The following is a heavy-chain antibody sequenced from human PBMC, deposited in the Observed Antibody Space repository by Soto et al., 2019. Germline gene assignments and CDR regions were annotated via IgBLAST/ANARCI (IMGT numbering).Heavy chain of an antibody. Sequence: QVQLVQSGAEVKEPGASVRLSCKAFGYSFTAYNIHWVRQAPGQGLEWMGWINAGNGNTRSSRKFQGRVIITRDPSATTAYLEVDSLRSEDTAIYYCARVAPSGGSVPRFDPWGQGTLLTVSS. V-gene: IGHV1-3*01. CDR1: GYSFTAYN. D-gene: IGHD3-10*01. J-gene: IGHJ5*02. CDR3: ARVAPSGGSVPRFDP. CDR2: INAGNGNT.